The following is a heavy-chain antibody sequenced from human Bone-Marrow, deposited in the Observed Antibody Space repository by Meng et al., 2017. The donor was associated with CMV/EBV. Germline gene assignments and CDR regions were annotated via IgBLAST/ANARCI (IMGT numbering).Heavy chain of an antibody. CDR3: ASTHPRGREIAIVVVPAAYDAFDI. Sequence: SVKVSCKASGGTFSSYTISWVRQAPGQGLEWMGRIIPILGIANYAQKFQGRVTITADKSTSTAYMELSSLRSEDTAVYYCASTHPRGREIAIVVVPAAYDAFDIWGQGTMVTVSS. J-gene: IGHJ3*02. CDR1: GGTFSSYT. D-gene: IGHD2-2*01. V-gene: IGHV1-69*02. CDR2: IIPILGIA.